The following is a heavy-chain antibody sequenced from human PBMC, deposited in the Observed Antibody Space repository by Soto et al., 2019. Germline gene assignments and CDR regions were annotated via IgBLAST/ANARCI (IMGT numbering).Heavy chain of an antibody. J-gene: IGHJ4*02. V-gene: IGHV5-51*01. CDR1: GYIIKNYW. Sequence: GESLKISCKASGYIIKNYWIGWVRQMPGQGLEWMGIIFPDDSDTRYSPSFQGHGTISVDKSISTAYVQWSSLKASDSAIYYCFRGGVTSRTFDYWGQGTLVTVS. CDR3: FRGGVTSRTFDY. CDR2: IFPDDSDT. D-gene: IGHD3-16*01.